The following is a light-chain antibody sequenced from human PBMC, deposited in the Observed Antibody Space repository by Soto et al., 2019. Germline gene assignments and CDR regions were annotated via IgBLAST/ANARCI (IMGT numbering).Light chain of an antibody. J-gene: IGLJ3*02. Sequence: QSVLTQPPSASGTPGQRVTISCSGSSSKIGSNTVNWYQQFPGTAPKLLIYSNNQRPSGVPDRFSGSKSGTSASLAISGLQSEVEADYYCATWDDSLNGWVFGGGTKRPS. V-gene: IGLV1-44*01. CDR3: ATWDDSLNGWV. CDR1: SSKIGSNT. CDR2: SNN.